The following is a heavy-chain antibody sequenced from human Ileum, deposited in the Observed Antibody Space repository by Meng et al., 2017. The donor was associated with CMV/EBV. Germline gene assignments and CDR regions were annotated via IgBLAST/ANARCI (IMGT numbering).Heavy chain of an antibody. CDR3: ARGGSIVVVPAAIIARSGMDV. V-gene: IGHV1-69*02. Sequence: YTISWVRQAPGQGLEWMGRIIPILGIANDAQKFQGRVTITADKSTSTAYMELSSLRSEDTAVYYCARGGSIVVVPAAIIARSGMDVWGQGTTVTVSS. D-gene: IGHD2-2*01. CDR2: IIPILGIA. J-gene: IGHJ6*02. CDR1: YT.